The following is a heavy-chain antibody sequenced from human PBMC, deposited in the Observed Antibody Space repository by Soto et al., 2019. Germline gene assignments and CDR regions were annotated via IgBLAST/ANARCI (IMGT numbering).Heavy chain of an antibody. CDR2: ISYDGSNK. V-gene: IGHV3-30*18. D-gene: IGHD5-12*01. Sequence: GGSLRLSCAASGFTFSSYGMHWVRQAPGKGLEWVAVISYDGSNKYYADSVKGRFTISRDNSKNTLYLQMNSLRAEDTAVYYCAKNFLATIGMDVWGKGTTVTVSS. J-gene: IGHJ6*03. CDR3: AKNFLATIGMDV. CDR1: GFTFSSYG.